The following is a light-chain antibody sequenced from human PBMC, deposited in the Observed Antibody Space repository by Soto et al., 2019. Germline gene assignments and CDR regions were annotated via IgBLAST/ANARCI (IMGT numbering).Light chain of an antibody. V-gene: IGKV3-15*01. J-gene: IGKJ4*01. CDR1: QSVSSN. CDR2: GAS. Sequence: EIVMTQSPATLSVSPGERATLSCRASQSVSSNLAWYQQKPGQAPRLLIYGASTRATGIPASFSGSGSGTEFTLTISSLQSQDFAVYYCQQFSSYPLTFGGGTKVDI. CDR3: QQFSSYPLT.